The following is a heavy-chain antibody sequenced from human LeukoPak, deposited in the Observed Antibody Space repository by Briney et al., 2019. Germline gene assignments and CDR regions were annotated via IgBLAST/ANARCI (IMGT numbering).Heavy chain of an antibody. Sequence: GRSLRLSCAASGFTFSSYGMHWVRQAPGKGLEWVAVISYDGSNKYYADSVKGRFTISRDNSKNTLYLQMNSRRAEDTAVYYCAKGQGGVYYYGMDVWGQGTTVTVSS. CDR1: GFTFSSYG. CDR3: AKGQGGVYYYGMDV. J-gene: IGHJ6*02. V-gene: IGHV3-30*18. D-gene: IGHD1-26*01. CDR2: ISYDGSNK.